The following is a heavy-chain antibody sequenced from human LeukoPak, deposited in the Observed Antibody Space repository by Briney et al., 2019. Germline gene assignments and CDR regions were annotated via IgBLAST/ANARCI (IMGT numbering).Heavy chain of an antibody. J-gene: IGHJ5*02. V-gene: IGHV1-69*13. CDR1: GGTFSSYA. CDR2: IIPIFGTA. CDR3: AREEESQDWFDP. Sequence: SVKGSCKASGGTFSSYAISWVRQAPGQGLEWMGGIIPIFGTANYAQKFQGRVTITADESTSTAYMELSSLRSEDTAVYYCAREEESQDWFDPWGQGTLVTVSS.